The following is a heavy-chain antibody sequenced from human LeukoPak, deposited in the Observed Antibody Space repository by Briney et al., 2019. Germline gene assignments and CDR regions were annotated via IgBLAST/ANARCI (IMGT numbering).Heavy chain of an antibody. V-gene: IGHV3-66*01. D-gene: IGHD3-10*01. CDR2: IYSGDNT. J-gene: IGHJ4*02. Sequence: GGSLRLSCAASGFTVSSNYMSWVRQAPGKGLEWVSVIYSGDNTYYADSVKGRFTISRDNSKNTLYLQMNSLRAEDTAVYYCARDDNPGTYDYWGQGTLVTVSS. CDR3: ARDDNPGTYDY. CDR1: GFTVSSNY.